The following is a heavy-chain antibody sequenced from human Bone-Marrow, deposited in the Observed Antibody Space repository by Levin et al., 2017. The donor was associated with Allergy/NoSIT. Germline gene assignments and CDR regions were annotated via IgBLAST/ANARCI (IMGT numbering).Heavy chain of an antibody. CDR3: ARGATVAGWGLDY. V-gene: IGHV4-34*01. CDR2: INHSGST. J-gene: IGHJ4*02. CDR1: GGSFSGYY. D-gene: IGHD6-19*01. Sequence: PSETLSLTCAVYGGSFSGYYWSWIRQPPGKGPEWIGEINHSGSTEYNPSLKSRLTISLDASKNQISLKLSSVTAADTAVYYCARGATVAGWGLDYWGQGTLVTVSS.